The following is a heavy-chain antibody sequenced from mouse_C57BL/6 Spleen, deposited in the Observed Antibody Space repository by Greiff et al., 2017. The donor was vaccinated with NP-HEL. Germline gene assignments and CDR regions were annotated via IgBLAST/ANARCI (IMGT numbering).Heavy chain of an antibody. CDR2: INPGSGGT. D-gene: IGHD2-4*01. CDR1: GYAFTNYL. J-gene: IGHJ1*03. V-gene: IGHV1-54*01. CDR3: ARRRDYNWYFDV. Sequence: QVQLKQSGAELVRPGTSVKVSCKASGYAFTNYLIEWVKQRPGQGLEWIGVINPGSGGTNYNEKFKGKATLTADKSPSTAYMQLSSLTSEDSAVYFCARRRDYNWYFDVWGTGTTVTVSS.